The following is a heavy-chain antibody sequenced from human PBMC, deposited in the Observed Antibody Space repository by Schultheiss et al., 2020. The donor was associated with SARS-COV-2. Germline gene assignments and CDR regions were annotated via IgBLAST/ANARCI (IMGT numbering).Heavy chain of an antibody. CDR2: ISGSGGST. CDR3: TTDDYEVYYYGMDV. Sequence: GESLKISCAASGSTFSSYAMSWVRQAPGKGLEWVSAISGSGGSTYYADSVKGRFTISRDNSKNTLYLQMNSLRAEDTAVYYCTTDDYEVYYYGMDVWGQGTAVTVSS. V-gene: IGHV3-23*01. J-gene: IGHJ6*02. D-gene: IGHD4-17*01. CDR1: GSTFSSYA.